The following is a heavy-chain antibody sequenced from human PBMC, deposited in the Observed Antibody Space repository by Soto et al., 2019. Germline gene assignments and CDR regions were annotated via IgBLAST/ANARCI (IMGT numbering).Heavy chain of an antibody. CDR2: IYTSGST. CDR1: GGSISSYY. J-gene: IGHJ6*02. CDR3: ASLTWFGEFYGMDV. D-gene: IGHD3-10*01. Sequence: LSLTCTVSGGSISSYYWSWIRQPAGKGLEWIGRIYTSGSTNYNPSLKSRVTMSVDTSKNQFSLKLSSVTAADTAVYYCASLTWFGEFYGMDVWGQGTTVTVSS. V-gene: IGHV4-4*07.